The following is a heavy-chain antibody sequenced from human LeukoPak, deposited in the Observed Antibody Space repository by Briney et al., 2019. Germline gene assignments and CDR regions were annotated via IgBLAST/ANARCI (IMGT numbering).Heavy chain of an antibody. CDR3: APNGRDP. J-gene: IGHJ5*02. D-gene: IGHD4-17*01. CDR2: IYSDWSST. Sequence: GGSLRLSCAASGFIFSSYWMHWVRHAPGKGLVWVSRIYSDWSSTICAVCVEGRFTISRDYAKNTVYLQMNSLRPEDAAGYCCAPNGRDPWGQRPVVRVSS. CDR1: GFIFSSYW. V-gene: IGHV3-74*01.